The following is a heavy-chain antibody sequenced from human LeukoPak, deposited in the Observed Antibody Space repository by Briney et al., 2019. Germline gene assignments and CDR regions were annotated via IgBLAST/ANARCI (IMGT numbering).Heavy chain of an antibody. Sequence: PGGSLRLSYAASGFTFSDYYMSWIRQAPGKGLEWVSYISSSGSTIYNADSVKDRFTISRDNAKNSLYLQMNSLRAEDTAVYYCARVMYTSSWCFDYWGQGTLVTVSS. CDR2: ISSSGSTI. CDR3: ARVMYTSSWCFDY. J-gene: IGHJ4*02. D-gene: IGHD6-13*01. V-gene: IGHV3-11*01. CDR1: GFTFSDYY.